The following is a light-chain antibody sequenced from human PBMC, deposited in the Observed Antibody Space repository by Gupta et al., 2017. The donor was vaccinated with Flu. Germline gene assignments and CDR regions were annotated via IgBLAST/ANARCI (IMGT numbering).Light chain of an antibody. CDR1: QSISSY. CDR3: QHRDSTPMT. J-gene: IGKJ3*01. Sequence: DCQMTQSPSSLSASVGDRVTITCRASQSISSYLNWYQQKPGKAPKLLIYAASRLKSGVPSRFSGSGSGTDFTLTISRRQPEDFATYYCQHRDSTPMTFGHGTKVDIK. CDR2: AAS. V-gene: IGKV1-39*01.